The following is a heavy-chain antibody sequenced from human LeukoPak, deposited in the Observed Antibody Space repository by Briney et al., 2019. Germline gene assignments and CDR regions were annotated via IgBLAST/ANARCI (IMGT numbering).Heavy chain of an antibody. CDR3: ARDRRGWSSWYFDL. J-gene: IGHJ2*01. V-gene: IGHV4-34*01. CDR1: GGSFSGYY. CDR2: INQSGST. D-gene: IGHD6-19*01. Sequence: SETLSLTCAVYGGSFSGYYWNWIRQSPGKGLEWIGEINQSGSTSYNPSLKSRVTISVDTSKNQFSLKLSSVTAADTAVYYCARDRRGWSSWYFDLWGRGTLVTVSS.